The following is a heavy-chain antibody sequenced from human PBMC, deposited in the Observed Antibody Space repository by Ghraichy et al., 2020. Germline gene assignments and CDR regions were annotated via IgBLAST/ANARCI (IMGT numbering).Heavy chain of an antibody. V-gene: IGHV3-53*01. CDR1: GFTVSSNY. J-gene: IGHJ4*02. CDR3: AGAGSSGYYDFDY. Sequence: GESLNISCAASGFTVSSNYMSWVRQAPGKGLEWVSIIYSGGSTYYADSVKGRFTISRDNSKNTLYLQMNSLRAEDTAVYYCAGAGSSGYYDFDYWGQGTLVTVSP. D-gene: IGHD3-22*01. CDR2: IYSGGST.